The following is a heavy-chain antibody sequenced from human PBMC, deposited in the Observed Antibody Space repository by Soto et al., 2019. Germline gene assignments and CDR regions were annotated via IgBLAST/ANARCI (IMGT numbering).Heavy chain of an antibody. V-gene: IGHV4-34*01. Sequence: QVQLQQWGAGLLKPSETLSLTCAVYGGSFSGHSWTWIRQSPGKGLEWIGDINHSGRVHYSPSLKSRVTITLDPSKNQFSLPLSAVTAANTAMYYCSTRAYDTNGYYRFDPWGQGTLVTVSS. J-gene: IGHJ5*01. CDR3: STRAYDTNGYYRFDP. D-gene: IGHD3-22*01. CDR1: GGSFSGHS. CDR2: INHSGRV.